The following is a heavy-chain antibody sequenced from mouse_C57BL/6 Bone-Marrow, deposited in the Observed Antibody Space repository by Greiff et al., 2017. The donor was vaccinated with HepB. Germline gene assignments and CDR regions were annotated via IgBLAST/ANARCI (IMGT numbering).Heavy chain of an antibody. Sequence: QVQLQQSGPELVKPGASVKISCKASGYTFTDYYINWVKQRPGQGLEWIGWIFPGSGSTYYNEKFKGKATLTVDKSSSTAYMLLSSLTSEDSAVYFCARRGIYYYGSRTGYYAMDYWGQGTSVTVSS. CDR1: GYTFTDYY. D-gene: IGHD1-1*01. V-gene: IGHV1-75*01. J-gene: IGHJ4*01. CDR2: IFPGSGST. CDR3: ARRGIYYYGSRTGYYAMDY.